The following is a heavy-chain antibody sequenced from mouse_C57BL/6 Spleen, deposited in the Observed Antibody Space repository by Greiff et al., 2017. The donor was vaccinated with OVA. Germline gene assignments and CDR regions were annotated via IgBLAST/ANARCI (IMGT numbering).Heavy chain of an antibody. CDR2: IYPSDSET. D-gene: IGHD2-5*01. CDR1: GYTFTSYW. CDR3: ARGRESNYDYAMDD. Sequence: QVQLQQSGAELVRPGSSVKLSCKASGYTFTSYWMDWVKQRPGQGLEWIGNIYPSDSETHYNQKFKDKATLTVDKSSSTAYMQLSSLTSEDSAVYDCARGRESNYDYAMDDWGQGTSVTVSS. V-gene: IGHV1-61*01. J-gene: IGHJ4*01.